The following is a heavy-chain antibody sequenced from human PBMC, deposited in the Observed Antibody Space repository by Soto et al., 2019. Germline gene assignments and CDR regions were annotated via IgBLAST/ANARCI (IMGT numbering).Heavy chain of an antibody. J-gene: IGHJ4*02. CDR2: IFHGGTI. Sequence: QVQLQESGPGLVKPSGTLSLTCAVSGGSIDSSDWWNWVRQPPGKGLEWIGEIFHGGTIIYNPSLKSRVSISVDKSRNQFSLELTSVTAADTAVYYCARDHHYRNSWSFDSWGQGTLVTVS. V-gene: IGHV4-4*02. CDR1: GGSIDSSDW. CDR3: ARDHHYRNSWSFDS. D-gene: IGHD6-13*01.